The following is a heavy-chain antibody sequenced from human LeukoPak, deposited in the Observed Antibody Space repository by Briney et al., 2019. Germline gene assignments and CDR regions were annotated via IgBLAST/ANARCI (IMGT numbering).Heavy chain of an antibody. D-gene: IGHD3-22*01. V-gene: IGHV4-4*07. CDR1: GGSISSYY. Sequence: PSETLSLTCTVSGGSISSYYWSWVRQPPGKGLEWIGRLFSSGTSNYNPSLKSRVTMSVDTSKNQFSLRLSSVTAADTAVYYCARGGSNYYSGIDYWGQGTLVTVSS. CDR2: LFSSGTS. J-gene: IGHJ4*02. CDR3: ARGGSNYYSGIDY.